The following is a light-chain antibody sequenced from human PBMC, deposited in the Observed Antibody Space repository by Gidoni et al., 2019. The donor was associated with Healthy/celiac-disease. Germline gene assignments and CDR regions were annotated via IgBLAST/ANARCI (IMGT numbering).Light chain of an antibody. J-gene: IGKJ2*01. CDR2: KAS. Sequence: DNQMTQSPSTLSASVGDRVTITCRASQSISSWLAWYQQKPGKAPKLLIYKASSLESGVPSRFSGSGSGTEFTLTISSLQPDDFATYYCQQYNSYQYTFGQGTKLEIK. V-gene: IGKV1-5*03. CDR1: QSISSW. CDR3: QQYNSYQYT.